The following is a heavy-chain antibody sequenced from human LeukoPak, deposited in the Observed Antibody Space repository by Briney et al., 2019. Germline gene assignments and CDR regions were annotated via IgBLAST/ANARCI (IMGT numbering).Heavy chain of an antibody. CDR2: ISSSGSTI. Sequence: GGSLTLSGAASGFTFSSYEMNWVRQAPGKGLEWVSYISSSGSTIYYADSVKGRFTISRDNAKDSLYLQMNSLRAEDTAVYYCAELGITMIGGVWGKGTTVTISS. V-gene: IGHV3-48*03. CDR3: AELGITMIGGV. CDR1: GFTFSSYE. J-gene: IGHJ6*04. D-gene: IGHD3-10*02.